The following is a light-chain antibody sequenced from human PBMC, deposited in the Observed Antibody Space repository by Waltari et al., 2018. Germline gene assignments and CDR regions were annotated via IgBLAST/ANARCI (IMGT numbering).Light chain of an antibody. CDR2: DVS. CDR3: YSYAGTL. Sequence: QSALTQPRSVSGSPGQSVTISCTGTSSAVGGYNYVSWYQQHPGKAPKLMIYDVSKRPSGVPDRFSGSKSGNTASLTISGLQAEDEADYYCYSYAGTLFGGGTKLTVL. V-gene: IGLV2-11*01. CDR1: SSAVGGYNY. J-gene: IGLJ2*01.